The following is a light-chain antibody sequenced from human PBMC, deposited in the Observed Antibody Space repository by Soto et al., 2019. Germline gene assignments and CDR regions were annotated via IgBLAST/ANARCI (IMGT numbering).Light chain of an antibody. CDR3: QSYDSRLSGSV. CDR1: RSNIGAGFD. V-gene: IGLV1-40*01. CDR2: GDT. Sequence: QPVLTQPPSVSGAPGQRVTISCTGSRSNIGAGFDVHWYQQLPGTAPKLLIYGDTSRPSGVPDRFSGSKSGTSASLAITGLQAEDEADYYCQSYDSRLSGSVFGGGTKLTVL. J-gene: IGLJ3*02.